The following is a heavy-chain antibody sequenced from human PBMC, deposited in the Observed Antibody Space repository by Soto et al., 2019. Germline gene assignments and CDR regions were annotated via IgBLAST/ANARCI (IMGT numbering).Heavy chain of an antibody. CDR1: GFTFSSYG. D-gene: IGHD2-15*01. Sequence: WGSLRLSCAASGFTFSSYGMHWVRQAPGKGLEWVAVISYDGSNKYYADSVKGRFTISRDNSKNTLYLQMNSLRAEDTAVYYCANLAVVVAATHAFDIWGQGTMVTVS. CDR3: ANLAVVVAATHAFDI. CDR2: ISYDGSNK. V-gene: IGHV3-30*18. J-gene: IGHJ3*02.